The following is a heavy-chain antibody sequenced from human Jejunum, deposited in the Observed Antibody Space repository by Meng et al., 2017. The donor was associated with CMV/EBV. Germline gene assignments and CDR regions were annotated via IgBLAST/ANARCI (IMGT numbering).Heavy chain of an antibody. D-gene: IGHD2-15*01. J-gene: IGHJ4*02. CDR2: TYHSGST. Sequence: GSISSRPYYWGWIRQPPGKGLEWIGTTYHSGSTYCNASLKSRVTIYVDTSKNQFSLKLSSVTAADTAVYYCARLIPSGGWYYFDYWGQGTLVTVSS. CDR3: ARLIPSGGWYYFDY. CDR1: GSISSRPYY. V-gene: IGHV4-39*01.